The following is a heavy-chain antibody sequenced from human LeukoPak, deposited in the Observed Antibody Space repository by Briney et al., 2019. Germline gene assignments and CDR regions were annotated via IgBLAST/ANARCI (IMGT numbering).Heavy chain of an antibody. Sequence: PGGSLRLSCAASGFTFSSYSMNWVRQAPGKGLEWVANIKKDGSEKYYVDSVKGRFTISRDNAKNSMYLQMNSLRAEDTAVYYCARGLYSSTTYYFDYWGQGTLVTVSS. D-gene: IGHD6-13*01. CDR3: ARGLYSSTTYYFDY. CDR1: GFTFSSYS. CDR2: IKKDGSEK. V-gene: IGHV3-7*03. J-gene: IGHJ4*02.